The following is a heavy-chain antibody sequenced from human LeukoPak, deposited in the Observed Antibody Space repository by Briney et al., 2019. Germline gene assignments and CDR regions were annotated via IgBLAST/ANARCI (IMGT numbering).Heavy chain of an antibody. D-gene: IGHD4-17*01. CDR1: GGSISSYY. V-gene: IGHV4-59*01. CDR3: ARAGRPFTVTVPNWFDP. Sequence: PSETLSLTCTVSGGSISSYYWSWIRPPPGKGLEWIGYIYYSGSTNYNPSLKSRVTISVDTSKNQFSLKLSSVTAADTAVYYCARAGRPFTVTVPNWFDPWGQGTLVTVSS. CDR2: IYYSGST. J-gene: IGHJ5*02.